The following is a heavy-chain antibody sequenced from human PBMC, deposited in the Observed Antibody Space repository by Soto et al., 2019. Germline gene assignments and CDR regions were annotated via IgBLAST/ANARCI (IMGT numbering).Heavy chain of an antibody. V-gene: IGHV3-72*01. CDR1: GFTFSDHY. CDR2: TRNKANSYTT. J-gene: IGHJ4*02. D-gene: IGHD4-17*01. Sequence: GGSLRLSCAASGFTFSDHYMDWVRQAPGKGLEWVGRTRNKANSYTTEYAASVKGRFTISRDDSKNSLYLQMNSLKTEDTAVYYCASGSDGDYVFDYWGQGTLVTVSS. CDR3: ASGSDGDYVFDY.